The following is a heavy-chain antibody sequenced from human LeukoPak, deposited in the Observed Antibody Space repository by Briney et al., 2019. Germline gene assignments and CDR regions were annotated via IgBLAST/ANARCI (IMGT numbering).Heavy chain of an antibody. V-gene: IGHV1-18*01. CDR3: ARTDLYCSSTSCYSNWFDP. CDR1: GYTFTSYV. D-gene: IGHD2-2*01. J-gene: IGHJ5*02. CDR2: ISGYNGNI. Sequence: ASVKVSCKASGYTFTSYVSTWVRQAPGQGLEWMGWISGYNGNINYAQKLQGRVTMTTDTSTSTAYMELRSLRSDDTAVYYCARTDLYCSSTSCYSNWFDPWGQGTLVTVSS.